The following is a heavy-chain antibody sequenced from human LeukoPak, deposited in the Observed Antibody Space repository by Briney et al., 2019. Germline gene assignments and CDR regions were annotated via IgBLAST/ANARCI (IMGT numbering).Heavy chain of an antibody. CDR1: GFTFSSSA. CDR3: ARDQPRIAARSDY. CDR2: ISNNGGYT. V-gene: IGHV3-23*01. Sequence: HPGGSLRLSCAASGFTFSSSAMSWVRQAPGKGLEWVSAISNNGGYTYYADSVQGRFTISRDNSKSTLCLQMNSLRAEDTAVYYCARDQPRIAARSDYWGQGTLVTVSS. D-gene: IGHD6-6*01. J-gene: IGHJ4*02.